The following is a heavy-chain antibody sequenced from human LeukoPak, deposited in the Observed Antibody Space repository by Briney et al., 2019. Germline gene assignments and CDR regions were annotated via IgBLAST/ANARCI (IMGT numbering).Heavy chain of an antibody. CDR2: IYYSGST. V-gene: IGHV4-59*01. CDR1: GGSISSYY. J-gene: IGHJ4*02. Sequence: SETLSLTCTVSGGSISSYYWSWIRQPPGKGLEWIGYIYYSGSTNYNPSLKSRVTISVDTSKNQFSLKLSSVTAADTAVYYCARGDSSSWGTDYWGQGTLVTVSS. CDR3: ARGDSSSWGTDY. D-gene: IGHD6-13*01.